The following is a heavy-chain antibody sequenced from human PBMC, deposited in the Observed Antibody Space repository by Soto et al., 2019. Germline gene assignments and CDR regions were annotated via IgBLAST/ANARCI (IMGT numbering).Heavy chain of an antibody. CDR1: GFSVSNNY. D-gene: IGHD3-3*01. Sequence: EVQLVESGGGLIQPGGSLRLSCAVSGFSVSNNYMSWVRQFPGKGLEWVSIIYADGNTYYKDSLKGRFTISRDNSKNTLHLQVTGLTVEVTAIYHCVKTGAENDFWGGYDYLWGRGTQVTVSS. CDR2: IYADGNT. J-gene: IGHJ4*02. CDR3: VKTGAENDFWGGYDYL. V-gene: IGHV3-53*02.